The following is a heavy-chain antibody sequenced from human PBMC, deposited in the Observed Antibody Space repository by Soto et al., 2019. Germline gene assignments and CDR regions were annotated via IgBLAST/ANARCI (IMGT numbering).Heavy chain of an antibody. Sequence: EVQLLESRGGLVQPGSSLRLSCAASGFTFSNYAMSWVRQTPGGGLEWVSSISGSGGSTFYADSVKGRFTISRDNPKNTLYLQMNSLRADDTAVYYCAKGRRDDTLTGFYLTYFDYWGRGTLVTVPS. CDR3: AKGRRDDTLTGFYLTYFDY. D-gene: IGHD3-9*01. J-gene: IGHJ4*02. CDR1: GFTFSNYA. V-gene: IGHV3-23*01. CDR2: ISGSGGST.